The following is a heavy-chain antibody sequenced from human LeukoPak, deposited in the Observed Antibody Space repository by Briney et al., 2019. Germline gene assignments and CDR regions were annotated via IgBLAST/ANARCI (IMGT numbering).Heavy chain of an antibody. J-gene: IGHJ6*02. CDR2: IYSGGST. V-gene: IGHV3-53*01. CDR3: ARENDMRYCSGGRCYKGYNAMDV. Sequence: GGSLRLSCAASGFTVSSNYMSWVRQAPGKGLEWVSVIYSGGSTYYADSVKGRFTISRDNPKNTLYLQMNSLRAEDTAVYYCARENDMRYCSGGRCYKGYNAMDVWGQGTTVTVSS. CDR1: GFTVSSNY. D-gene: IGHD2-15*01.